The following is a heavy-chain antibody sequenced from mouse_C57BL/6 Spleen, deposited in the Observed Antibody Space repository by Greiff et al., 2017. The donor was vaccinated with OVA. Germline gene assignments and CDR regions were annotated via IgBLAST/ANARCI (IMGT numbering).Heavy chain of an antibody. CDR1: GFTFSSYG. D-gene: IGHD2-5*01. CDR3: ARGSNYSWFAY. J-gene: IGHJ3*01. CDR2: ISSGGSYT. V-gene: IGHV5-6*02. Sequence: DVKLVESGGDLVKPGGSLKLSCAASGFTFSSYGMSWVRQTPDKRLEWVATISSGGSYTYYPDSVKGRFTISRDNAKNTLYLQMSSLKSEDTAMYYCARGSNYSWFAYWGQGTLVTVSA.